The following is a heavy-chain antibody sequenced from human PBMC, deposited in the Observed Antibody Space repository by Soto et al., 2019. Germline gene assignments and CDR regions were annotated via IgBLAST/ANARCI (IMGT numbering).Heavy chain of an antibody. CDR1: GFTFSSYG. V-gene: IGHV3-33*01. Sequence: QVQLVESGGGVVQPGRSLRLSCAASGFTFSSYGMHWVRQAPGKGLEWVAVIWYDGSNKYYADSVKGRFTISRDNSKNMLYLQMNSLRAEDTAVYYCARAPRYFDYWGQGTLVTVSS. CDR3: ARAPRYFDY. J-gene: IGHJ4*02. CDR2: IWYDGSNK.